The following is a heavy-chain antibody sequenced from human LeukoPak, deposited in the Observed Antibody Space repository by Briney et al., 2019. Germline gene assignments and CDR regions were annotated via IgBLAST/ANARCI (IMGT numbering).Heavy chain of an antibody. V-gene: IGHV4-4*02. CDR1: GGSISSSNW. CDR3: ARALGYSSSWNFDY. D-gene: IGHD6-13*01. CDR2: IYLSGST. J-gene: IGHJ4*02. Sequence: SETLSLTCAVSGGSISSSNWWSWVRQPPGKGLEWIGEIYLSGSTNYNPSLKSRVTISVDKSKNHFSLKLCSVTAADAAVYYCARALGYSSSWNFDYWGQGTLVTVSS.